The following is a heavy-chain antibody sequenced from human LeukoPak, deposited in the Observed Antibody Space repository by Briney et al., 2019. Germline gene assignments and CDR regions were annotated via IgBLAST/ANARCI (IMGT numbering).Heavy chain of an antibody. CDR1: GYSISSGYY. V-gene: IGHV4-38-2*01. CDR2: IDRSGNT. Sequence: PSETLSLTCAVSGYSISSGYYWGWIRQSPGKGLEWIGRIDRSGNTYYNPPLKSRVAISVDTSSNQFSLRLTSVTAADTAVYYCARMDDYFGSGNYYNVLNYYYMDVWGKGTTVTVS. CDR3: ARMDDYFGSGNYYNVLNYYYMDV. D-gene: IGHD3-10*01. J-gene: IGHJ6*03.